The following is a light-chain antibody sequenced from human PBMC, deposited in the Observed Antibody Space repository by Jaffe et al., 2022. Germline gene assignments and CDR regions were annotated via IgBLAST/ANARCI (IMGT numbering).Light chain of an antibody. CDR1: QGISNS. CDR2: AAS. J-gene: IGKJ4*01. CDR3: QQYYSTPPLG. V-gene: IGKV1-NL1*01. Sequence: DIQMTQSPSSLSASVGDRVTITCRASQGISNSLAWYQQKPGKAPKLLLYAASRLESGVPSRFSGSGSGTDYTLTISSLQPEDFATYYCQQYYSTPPLGFGGGTKVEIK.